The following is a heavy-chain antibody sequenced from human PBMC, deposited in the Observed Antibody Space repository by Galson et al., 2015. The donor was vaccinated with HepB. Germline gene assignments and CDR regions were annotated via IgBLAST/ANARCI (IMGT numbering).Heavy chain of an antibody. Sequence: SLRLSCAASGFTFGSHAMSWVRQGPGKGLEWVSAISGPGGTTYFADSVKGRFSISRDNSKNTLFLQMNSLRVEDTAIYYCAKDLGITVAGDFDYWGQGTLVTASS. V-gene: IGHV3-23*01. CDR1: GFTFGSHA. CDR3: AKDLGITVAGDFDY. D-gene: IGHD6-19*01. CDR2: ISGPGGTT. J-gene: IGHJ4*02.